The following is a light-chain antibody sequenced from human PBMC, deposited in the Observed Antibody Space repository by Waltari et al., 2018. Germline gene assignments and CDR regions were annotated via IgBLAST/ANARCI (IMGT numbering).Light chain of an antibody. CDR2: DVS. Sequence: QSALTQPASVSGSPGQSVTIFCTGTSNDVGGYNSVSWYPEHPGQAPRVIIYDVSDRPSGVSNSFSGSKSGNTASLTISGLQAEDEADYYCSSQSSNNVVLFGGGTKLTVL. V-gene: IGLV2-14*01. CDR3: SSQSSNNVVL. CDR1: SNDVGGYNS. J-gene: IGLJ2*01.